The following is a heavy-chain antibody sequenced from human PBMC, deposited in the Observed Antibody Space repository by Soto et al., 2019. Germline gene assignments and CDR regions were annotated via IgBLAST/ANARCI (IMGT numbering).Heavy chain of an antibody. V-gene: IGHV1-18*04. D-gene: IGHD3-3*01. J-gene: IGHJ6*02. CDR3: ARVITDFGVPSRMDV. CDR2: ISAYNGNT. CDR1: GYSFTSYG. Sequence: QVQLVQSGAEVKKPGASVKVSCKASGYSFTSYGITWVRQAPGQGLEWMGWISAYNGNTNYAQKFQGRVTMTTDTSTSTAYMELRSLRSDDTAVYYCARVITDFGVPSRMDVWGQGTTVTVSS.